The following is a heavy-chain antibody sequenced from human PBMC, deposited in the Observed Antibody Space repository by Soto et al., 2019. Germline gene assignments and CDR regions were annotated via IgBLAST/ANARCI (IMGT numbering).Heavy chain of an antibody. V-gene: IGHV1-8*01. CDR1: GYTFTSYD. D-gene: IGHD2-2*01. CDR3: TIGSWSAEVFDI. J-gene: IGHJ3*02. CDR2: MNPNSGNT. Sequence: ASVKVSCKASGYTFTSYDINWVRQATGQGLEWMGWMNPNSGNTGYAQKFQGRVTMTRNTSISTAHMELSSLRSEDTALYYCTIGSWSAEVFDIWGQGTMVTVSS.